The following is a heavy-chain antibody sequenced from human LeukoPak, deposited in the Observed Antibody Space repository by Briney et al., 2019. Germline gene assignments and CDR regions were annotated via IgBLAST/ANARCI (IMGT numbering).Heavy chain of an antibody. D-gene: IGHD3/OR15-3a*01. CDR2: IKRKGDDGTI. V-gene: IGHV3-15*01. J-gene: IGHJ4*02. CDR1: RFTFSNAW. CDR3: TAGTGRSDFDY. Sequence: GGSLRLSCAASRFTFSNAWMSWVRQAPGRGLEWVGRIKRKGDDGTIDYAAPVKGRLSVSRDDSKNMLYLQMNSLKSEDTAEYYCTAGTGRSDFDYWGQGTLVTVSS.